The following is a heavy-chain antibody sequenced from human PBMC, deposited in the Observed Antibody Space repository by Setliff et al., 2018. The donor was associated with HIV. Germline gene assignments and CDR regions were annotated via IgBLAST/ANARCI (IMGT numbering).Heavy chain of an antibody. CDR1: GFTFSDYY. J-gene: IGHJ6*03. D-gene: IGHD6-13*01. V-gene: IGHV3-11*06. Sequence: GGSLRLSCAASGFTFSDYYMSWIRQAPGKGLEWVSYISSSSSYIYYADSVKGRFTISRDNAKNSLYLQMNSLRAEDTAVYYCARDGERIAAAKYYYYMDVWGKGTTVTVSS. CDR2: ISSSSSYI. CDR3: ARDGERIAAAKYYYYMDV.